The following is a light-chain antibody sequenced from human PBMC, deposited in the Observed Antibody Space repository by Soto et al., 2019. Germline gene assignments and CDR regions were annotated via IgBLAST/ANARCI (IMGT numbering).Light chain of an antibody. CDR1: QSVSSSY. J-gene: IGKJ4*01. CDR3: QQRSDWPLT. V-gene: IGKV3D-20*02. CDR2: GAS. Sequence: EMVLTQSPDTLSLSPGERATLSCKASQSVSSSYLAWYQQRPGQAPRLLIHGASKRATGIPDRFSGRGSGTDFTLSISSLEPEDFAVYFCQQRSDWPLTVGGGTKVDIK.